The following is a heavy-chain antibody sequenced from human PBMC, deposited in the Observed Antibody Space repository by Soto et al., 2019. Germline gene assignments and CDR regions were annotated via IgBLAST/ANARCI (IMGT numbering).Heavy chain of an antibody. CDR3: AIDPIAVAGPVPLDY. J-gene: IGHJ4*02. CDR1: GFTFSSYA. CDR2: ISGSGGST. Sequence: GGSLRLACAASGFTFSSYAMSWVRQAPGKGLEWVSAISGSGGSTYYADSVKGRFTTSRDNSKNTLYLQMNSLRAEDTAVYYCAIDPIAVAGPVPLDYRAQRTPVTGSS. D-gene: IGHD6-19*01. V-gene: IGHV3-23*01.